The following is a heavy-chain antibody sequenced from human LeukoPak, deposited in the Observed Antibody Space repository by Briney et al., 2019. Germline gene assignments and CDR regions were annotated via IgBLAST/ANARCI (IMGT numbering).Heavy chain of an antibody. CDR3: AELPWPHAARYYFDY. CDR1: GFTFSSYA. D-gene: IGHD6-6*01. J-gene: IGHJ4*02. Sequence: GGSLRLSCAASGFTFSSYALSWVRQAPGKGLEWVSAISGSGGSTYYADSVKGRFTISRDNSEHALYLEMNSLRAEDTAVYYCAELPWPHAARYYFDYWGQGTLVTVSS. CDR2: ISGSGGST. V-gene: IGHV3-23*01.